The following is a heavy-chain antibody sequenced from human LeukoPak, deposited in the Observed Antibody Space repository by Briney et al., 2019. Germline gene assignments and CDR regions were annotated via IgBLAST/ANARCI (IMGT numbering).Heavy chain of an antibody. CDR3: ARVAYCSGGSCYLMDV. D-gene: IGHD2-15*01. CDR1: GGSISSYY. Sequence: SETLSLTCTVSGGSISSYYWSWIRQPAGKGLEWIGRIYTSGSTNYNPPLKSRVTMSVDTSKNQFSLKLSSVTAADTAVYYCARVAYCSGGSCYLMDVWGKGTTVTVSS. CDR2: IYTSGST. V-gene: IGHV4-4*07. J-gene: IGHJ6*03.